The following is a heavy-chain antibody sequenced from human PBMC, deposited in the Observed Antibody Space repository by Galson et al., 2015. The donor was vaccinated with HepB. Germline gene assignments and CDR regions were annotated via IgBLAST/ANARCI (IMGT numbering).Heavy chain of an antibody. CDR3: TTDFCGSSTSCYFGDY. V-gene: IGHV3-30*03. CDR1: GFTFSSYG. J-gene: IGHJ4*02. D-gene: IGHD2-2*01. CDR2: ISYDGSNK. Sequence: SLRLSCAASGFTFSSYGIHWVRQAPGKGLEWVAVISYDGSNKYYGDSVKGRFTISRDNSKNTLYLQMNSLRAEDTAVYYCTTDFCGSSTSCYFGDYWGQGTLVTVSS.